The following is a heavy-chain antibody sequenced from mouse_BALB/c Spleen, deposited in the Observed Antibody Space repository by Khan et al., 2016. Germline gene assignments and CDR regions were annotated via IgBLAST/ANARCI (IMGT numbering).Heavy chain of an antibody. V-gene: IGHV1-26*01. CDR2: INPVNGAT. J-gene: IGHJ4*01. CDR3: ARAGRVEYYAMDS. Sequence: VRLQQSGPELLKPGPSVKISCKASGYSFTSYYIHWVKQRHGKGLEWIGVINPVNGATSYNQKFKGKATLTVDKSSSTAYKHLSSLTSEDSAGNCCARAGRVEYYAMDSWGHGASVHVA. D-gene: IGHD1-1*01. CDR1: GYSFTSYY.